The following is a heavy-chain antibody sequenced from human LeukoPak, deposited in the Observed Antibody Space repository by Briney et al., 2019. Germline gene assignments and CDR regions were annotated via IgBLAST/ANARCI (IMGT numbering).Heavy chain of an antibody. CDR3: TRTGSGSLSAGDI. J-gene: IGHJ3*02. CDR1: GFTFSSYS. Sequence: GGSLRLSCAASGFTFSSYSMNWVRQAPGKGLEWVSHISSSSRTIYHADSVKGRFTNSRDDAKNSLYLQMNSLRAEDTAVYYCTRTGSGSLSAGDIWGQGTMVTVSS. V-gene: IGHV3-48*01. CDR2: ISSSSRTI. D-gene: IGHD3-10*01.